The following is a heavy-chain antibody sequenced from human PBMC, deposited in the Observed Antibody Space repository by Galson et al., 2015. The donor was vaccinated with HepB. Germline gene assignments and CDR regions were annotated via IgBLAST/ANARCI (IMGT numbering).Heavy chain of an antibody. CDR1: GFTFSSYA. V-gene: IGHV3-30*04. J-gene: IGHJ4*02. D-gene: IGHD3-16*01. Sequence: PRLSCAASGFTFSSYAMNWVRQAPGKGLEWVAVLSSHGDNEYYADSVKGRFTISRDNSENTVYLQMHSLRVEDTAVYYCARTFYFDYWGQGTLVTVSS. CDR2: LSSHGDNE. CDR3: ARTFYFDY.